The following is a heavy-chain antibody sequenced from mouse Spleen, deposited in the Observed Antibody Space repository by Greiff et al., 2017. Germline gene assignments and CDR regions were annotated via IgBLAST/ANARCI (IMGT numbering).Heavy chain of an antibody. CDR2: ISSGGSYT. J-gene: IGHJ1*01. CDR3: ARRGYYYGSSSWYFDV. D-gene: IGHD1-1*01. V-gene: IGHV5-9-1*01. CDR1: GFTFSSYA. Sequence: EVKLVESGGGLVKPGGSLKLSCAASGFTFSSYAMSWVRQTPEKRLEWVATISSGGSYTYYPDSVKGRFTISRDNAKNTLYLQMSSLRSEDTAMYYCARRGYYYGSSSWYFDVWGAGTTVTVSS.